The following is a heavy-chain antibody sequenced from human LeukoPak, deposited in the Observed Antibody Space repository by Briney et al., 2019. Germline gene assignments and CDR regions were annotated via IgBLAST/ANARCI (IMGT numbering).Heavy chain of an antibody. J-gene: IGHJ5*02. V-gene: IGHV3-21*01. D-gene: IGHD1-26*01. Sequence: GGPLRLSCAASGFTFNIYAMSWVRQAPGKGLEWVSSISSSSSYIYYPDSLKGRFSISRDNAKNSLYLQMNSLRAEDTAVYYCARSGSTGSARGNWFDPWGQGTLVTVSS. CDR1: GFTFNIYA. CDR3: ARSGSTGSARGNWFDP. CDR2: ISSSSSYI.